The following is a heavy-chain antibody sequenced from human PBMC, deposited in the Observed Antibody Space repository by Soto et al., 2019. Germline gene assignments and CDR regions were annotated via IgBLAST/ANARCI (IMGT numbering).Heavy chain of an antibody. V-gene: IGHV1-69*13. D-gene: IGHD3-22*01. CDR1: GGTFSSYA. Sequence: GASVKVSCKASGGTFSSYAISWVRQAPGQGXEWMGGIIPIFGTANYAQKFQGRVTITADESTSTAYMELSSLRSEDTAVYYCARYDANLYYYDRSGPHAFDIWGQGTMVTVSS. CDR2: IIPIFGTA. J-gene: IGHJ3*02. CDR3: ARYDANLYYYDRSGPHAFDI.